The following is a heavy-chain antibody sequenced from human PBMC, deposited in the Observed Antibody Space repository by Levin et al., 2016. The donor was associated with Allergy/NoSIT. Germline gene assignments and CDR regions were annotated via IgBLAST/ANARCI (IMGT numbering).Heavy chain of an antibody. D-gene: IGHD2-21*02. J-gene: IGHJ4*02. V-gene: IGHV3-23*01. CDR2: ISGSGGST. CDR3: AKDKVVTAIPQIFDY. Sequence: WIRQPPGKGLEWVSAISGSGGSTYYADSVKGRFTISRDNSKNTLYLQMNSLRAEDTAVYYCAKDKVVTAIPQIFDYWGQGTLVTVSS.